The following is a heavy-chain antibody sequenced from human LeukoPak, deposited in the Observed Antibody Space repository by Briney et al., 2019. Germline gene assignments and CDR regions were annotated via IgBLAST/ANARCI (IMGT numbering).Heavy chain of an antibody. D-gene: IGHD4-17*01. CDR1: GFTFSSYA. J-gene: IGHJ4*02. CDR3: AREGKRGGSDYGHYFDY. V-gene: IGHV3-23*01. CDR2: ISGSGGST. Sequence: PGGSLRLSCAASGFTFSSYAMSWVRQAPGKGLEWVSAISGSGGSTYYADSVKGRFTISRDNSKNTLYLQMNSLRAEDTAVYYCAREGKRGGSDYGHYFDYWGQGTLVTVSS.